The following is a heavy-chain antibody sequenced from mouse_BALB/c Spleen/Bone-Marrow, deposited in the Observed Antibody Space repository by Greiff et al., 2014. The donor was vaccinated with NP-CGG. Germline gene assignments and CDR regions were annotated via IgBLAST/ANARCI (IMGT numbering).Heavy chain of an antibody. CDR1: GDSITSSY. CDR3: ARGNGYHFDY. Sequence: VQLQQSGPSLVKPSQTLSLTCSVTGDSITSSYWNWIRKFPGNKLEYMGYISYSGSAYYNPSLKSRISLTRDTSKNQYYLQLNSVTTEDTATYFCARGNGYHFDYWGQGTTLTVSS. CDR2: ISYSGSA. D-gene: IGHD1-2*01. V-gene: IGHV3-8*02. J-gene: IGHJ2*01.